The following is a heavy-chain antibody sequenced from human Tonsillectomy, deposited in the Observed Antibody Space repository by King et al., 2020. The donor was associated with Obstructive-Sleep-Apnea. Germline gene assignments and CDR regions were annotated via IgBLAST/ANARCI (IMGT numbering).Heavy chain of an antibody. Sequence: VQLVESGGGLVKPGGSLRLSCEVSGFTFSSYSMNWVRQAPGKGLEWVSSITSGGTYINYGDSVKGRFTISRDNAKNSLFLHMNSLRAEDSAVYYCARESDIVRRGWFDPWGQGTLVTVSS. J-gene: IGHJ5*02. CDR2: ITSGGTYI. CDR3: ARESDIVRRGWFDP. D-gene: IGHD2-8*01. CDR1: GFTFSSYS. V-gene: IGHV3-21*01.